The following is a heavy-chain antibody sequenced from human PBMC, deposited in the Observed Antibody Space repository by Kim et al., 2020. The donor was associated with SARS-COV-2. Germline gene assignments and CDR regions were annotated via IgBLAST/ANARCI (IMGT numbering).Heavy chain of an antibody. V-gene: IGHV4-4*02. CDR2: IYHSGST. J-gene: IGHJ6*02. CDR1: GGSISSSNW. Sequence: SETLSLTCAVSGGSISSSNWWSWVRQPPGTGLEWIGEIYHSGSTNYNPSLKSRVTISVDKSKNQFSLKLSSVTAADTAVYYCARRYSSSWYGGGYYYYGMDVWGQGTTVTVSS. CDR3: ARRYSSSWYGGGYYYYGMDV. D-gene: IGHD6-13*01.